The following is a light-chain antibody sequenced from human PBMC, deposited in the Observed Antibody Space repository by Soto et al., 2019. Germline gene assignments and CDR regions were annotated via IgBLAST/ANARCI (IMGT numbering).Light chain of an antibody. CDR1: SSDVGGHNY. V-gene: IGLV2-8*01. CDR3: CSYAGNNNV. J-gene: IGLJ1*01. Sequence: QSVLTQPPSASGSPGQSVTTSCTGTSSDVGGHNYVSWYQQHPGKAPKLMIYEVTQRPSGVPDRFSGSKSGNTASLTVSGLQAEDEADYYCCSYAGNNNVFGTGTKVTVL. CDR2: EVT.